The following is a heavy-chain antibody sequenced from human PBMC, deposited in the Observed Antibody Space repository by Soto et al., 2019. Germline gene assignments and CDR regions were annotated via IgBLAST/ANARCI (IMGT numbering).Heavy chain of an antibody. CDR2: IYHSGSS. CDR3: AREGYCSSTSCVGFDP. D-gene: IGHD2-2*01. CDR1: SGSISSSNW. Sequence: QVQLQESGPGLVKPSGTLSLTCAVSSGSISSSNWWSRVRQPPGKGLEWIGEIYHSGSSNYNPSLNSRVLISVDKSKPHFSLKLSSGTAADTAVYYCAREGYCSSTSCVGFDPWGQGTLVTVSS. V-gene: IGHV4-4*02. J-gene: IGHJ5*02.